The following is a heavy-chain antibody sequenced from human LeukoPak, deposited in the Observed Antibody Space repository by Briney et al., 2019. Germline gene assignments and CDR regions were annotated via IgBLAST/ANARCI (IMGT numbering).Heavy chain of an antibody. CDR1: GFTFSSYA. CDR3: ATRSRTGDFDY. Sequence: PGRSLRLSCAASGFTFSSYAMHWVRQAPGKGLEWVAVISYDGSNKYYADSVKGRFTISRDNSKNTLYLQMNSLRAEDTAVYYCATRSRTGDFDYWGQGTLVTVSS. D-gene: IGHD3-10*01. J-gene: IGHJ4*02. CDR2: ISYDGSNK. V-gene: IGHV3-30-3*01.